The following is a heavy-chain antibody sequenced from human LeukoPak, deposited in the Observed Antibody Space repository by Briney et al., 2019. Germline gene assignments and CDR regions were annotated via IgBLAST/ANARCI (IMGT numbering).Heavy chain of an antibody. CDR2: ISGSGGST. CDR1: GFTFSSYA. J-gene: IGHJ4*02. D-gene: IGHD1-26*01. V-gene: IGHV3-23*01. CDR3: AKSPLLVGATSFDY. Sequence: GGSLRLSCAAFGFTFSSYAMSWVRQAPGKGLEWVSAISGSGGSTYYADSVKGRFTISRDNSKNTLYLQMNSLRAEDTAVYYCAKSPLLVGATSFDYWGQGTLVTVSS.